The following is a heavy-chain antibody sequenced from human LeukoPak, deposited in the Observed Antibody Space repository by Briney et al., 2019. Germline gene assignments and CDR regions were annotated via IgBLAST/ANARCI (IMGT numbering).Heavy chain of an antibody. D-gene: IGHD3-22*01. CDR3: ARGDYDSSGYYIPDY. J-gene: IGHJ4*02. CDR1: GFTFSSYS. V-gene: IGHV3-48*04. CDR2: ISSSSSTI. Sequence: GGSLRLSCAASGFTFSSYSMNWVRQAPGKGLEWVSYISSSSSTIYYADSVKGRFTISRDNAKNSLYLQMNSLRAEDTAMYYCARGDYDSSGYYIPDYWGQGTLVTVSS.